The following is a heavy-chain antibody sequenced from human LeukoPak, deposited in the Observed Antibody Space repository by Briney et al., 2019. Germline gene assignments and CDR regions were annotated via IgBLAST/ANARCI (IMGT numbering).Heavy chain of an antibody. CDR1: GDSVSSNAG. CDR2: TYYRSKWYN. D-gene: IGHD1-14*01. V-gene: IGHV6-1*01. Sequence: QTLSLTCAISGDSVSSNAGRHWIRQSPSRGLEWLGRTYYRSKWYNDYAVSVKSRITINPDTSKNQFSLHLNSVTPEDTAVYYCARGYHYAFDIWGQGTMVTVSS. CDR3: ARGYHYAFDI. J-gene: IGHJ3*02.